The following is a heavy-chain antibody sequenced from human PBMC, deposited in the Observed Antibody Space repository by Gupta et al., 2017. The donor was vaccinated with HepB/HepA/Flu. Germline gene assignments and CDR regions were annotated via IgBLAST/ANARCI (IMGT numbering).Heavy chain of an antibody. D-gene: IGHD6-19*01. J-gene: IGHJ4*02. CDR3: AKEVAGGRGWYTVDY. V-gene: IGHV3-23*01. Sequence: EVQILRSGGGSVQPGGSLRLSCSASGFSFNIYGMSWVRQAPGKGLEWISAIGIGDKTYYAASVKGRFTISRDSSENMVYLQMNSLRAEDSAVYYCAKEVAGGRGWYTVDYWGQGTLVTVSS. CDR2: IGIGDKT. CDR1: GFSFNIYG.